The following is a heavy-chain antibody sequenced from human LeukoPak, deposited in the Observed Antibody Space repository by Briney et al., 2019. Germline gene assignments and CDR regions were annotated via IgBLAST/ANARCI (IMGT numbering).Heavy chain of an antibody. CDR1: GNSITTYW. V-gene: IGHV5-51*01. Sequence: GESLKISCKASGNSITTYWIGWVRQKPGKGLEWMGLIFPGDSDTKYSPSFQGQVTISADKSISTAYLQWSSLKASDTAMYYCARSGYCSSTSCYAISDWGQGTLVTVSS. CDR3: ARSGYCSSTSCYAISD. CDR2: IFPGDSDT. D-gene: IGHD2-2*01. J-gene: IGHJ4*02.